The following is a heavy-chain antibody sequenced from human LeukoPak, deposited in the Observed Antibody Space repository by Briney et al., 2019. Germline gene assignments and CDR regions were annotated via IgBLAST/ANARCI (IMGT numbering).Heavy chain of an antibody. V-gene: IGHV3-30*02. J-gene: IGHJ3*02. D-gene: IGHD3-9*01. CDR2: IRYDGSNK. CDR1: GFTFSSYG. CDR3: AKDSRYFDWNDAFDI. Sequence: GGSLRLSCAASGFTFSSYGMHRVRQAPGKGLEWVAFIRYDGSNKYYADSVKGRFTISRDNSKNTLYLQMNSLRAEDTAVYYCAKDSRYFDWNDAFDIWGQGTMVTVSS.